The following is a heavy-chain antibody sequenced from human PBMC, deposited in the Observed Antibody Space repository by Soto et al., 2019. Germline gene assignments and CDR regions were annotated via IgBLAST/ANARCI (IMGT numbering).Heavy chain of an antibody. J-gene: IGHJ6*02. CDR2: IWYDGSNK. V-gene: IGHV3-33*01. Sequence: PGGSLRLSCAGSGFTFSSYGMHWVRQAPGKGLEWVAVIWYDGSNKYYADSVEGRFTISRDNSKNTLYLQMNSLRAEDTAVYYCARDLRGSRVAPRYYYYGIDVWGQGTTVTVSS. D-gene: IGHD3-9*01. CDR3: ARDLRGSRVAPRYYYYGIDV. CDR1: GFTFSSYG.